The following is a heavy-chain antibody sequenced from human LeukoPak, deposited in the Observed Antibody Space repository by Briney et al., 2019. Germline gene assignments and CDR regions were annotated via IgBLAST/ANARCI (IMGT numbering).Heavy chain of an antibody. Sequence: GGPLRLSCAASGFTVSSNYMSWVRQAPGKGLEWVSVIYSGGSTYYADSVKGRFTISRDNSKNTLYLQMNSLRAEDTAVYYCARDPQGLRSSGYSPRYFDYWGQGTLVTVSS. CDR2: IYSGGST. D-gene: IGHD3-22*01. V-gene: IGHV3-53*01. CDR3: ARDPQGLRSSGYSPRYFDY. J-gene: IGHJ4*02. CDR1: GFTVSSNY.